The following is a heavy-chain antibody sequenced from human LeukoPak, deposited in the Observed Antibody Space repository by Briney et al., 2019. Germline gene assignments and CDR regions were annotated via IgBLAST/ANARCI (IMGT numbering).Heavy chain of an antibody. CDR2: ISSSSSTI. J-gene: IGHJ4*02. V-gene: IGHV3-48*02. Sequence: PGRSLRLSCAASGFTFSSYSMNWVRQAREKGLEWLSYISSSSSTIYYADTVKGRFTISRDNAENSLYLQMSSLRDEDAAVYYCARNYYDSSGSLWYWGQGTLVTVSS. CDR1: GFTFSSYS. D-gene: IGHD3-22*01. CDR3: ARNYYDSSGSLWY.